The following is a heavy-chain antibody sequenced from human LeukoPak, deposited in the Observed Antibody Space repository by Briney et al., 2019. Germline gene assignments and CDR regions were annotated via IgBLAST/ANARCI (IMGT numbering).Heavy chain of an antibody. D-gene: IGHD3-10*01. Sequence: GGSLRLSCAASGFTFSSYGLSWVRQAPGKGLEWVSSIHNSGSRTYYADSVKGRFTISRDNSKNTLYLQMNSLRAEDTAVYYCANGWALDAFDIWGQGTMVTVS. V-gene: IGHV3-23*05. CDR3: ANGWALDAFDI. J-gene: IGHJ3*02. CDR2: IHNSGSRT. CDR1: GFTFSSYG.